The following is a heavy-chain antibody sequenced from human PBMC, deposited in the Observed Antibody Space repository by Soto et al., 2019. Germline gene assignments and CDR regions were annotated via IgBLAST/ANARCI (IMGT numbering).Heavy chain of an antibody. CDR3: ARASYGLGFFDY. CDR2: IYHVGTT. D-gene: IGHD4-17*01. Sequence: QVQLQESGPGLVKPSETLSLTCSVSGDSLSTGNWWTWVRQSPGKGLQWIGQIYHVGTTNYNPALKSRVSFSVDKYKNQFSLKLTSLTAADTAVYYCARASYGLGFFDYWGQGTLVAVSS. V-gene: IGHV4-4*02. J-gene: IGHJ4*02. CDR1: GDSLSTGNW.